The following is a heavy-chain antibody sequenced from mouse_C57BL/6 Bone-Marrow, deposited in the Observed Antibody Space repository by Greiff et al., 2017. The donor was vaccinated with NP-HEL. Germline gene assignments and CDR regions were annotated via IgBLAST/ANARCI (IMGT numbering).Heavy chain of an antibody. CDR3: ARGDYGSSRFGYAMDY. J-gene: IGHJ4*01. D-gene: IGHD1-1*01. Sequence: QVQLQQSGAELVKPGASVKISCKASGYAFSSYWMNWVRERPGKGLEWMGQIYPEVGDTKYTGKLKGKATLTAAKSSSTAYMQVISLTSEDSAVYFCARGDYGSSRFGYAMDYWGQGTSVTVSS. CDR2: IYPEVGDT. V-gene: IGHV1-80*01. CDR1: GYAFSSYW.